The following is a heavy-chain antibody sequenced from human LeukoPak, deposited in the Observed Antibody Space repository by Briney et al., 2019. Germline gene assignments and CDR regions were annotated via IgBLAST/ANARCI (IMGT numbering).Heavy chain of an antibody. CDR3: ARDSITMVRGVLYYYYMDV. CDR2: IYYSGST. V-gene: IGHV4-39*07. J-gene: IGHJ6*03. D-gene: IGHD3-10*01. CDR1: GGSISSSSYY. Sequence: PSETLSLTCTVSGGSISSSSYYWGWIRQPPGKGLEWIGSIYYSGSTYYNPSLKSRVTISVDTSKNQFSLKLSSVTAADTAVYYCARDSITMVRGVLYYYYMDVWGKGTTVTISS.